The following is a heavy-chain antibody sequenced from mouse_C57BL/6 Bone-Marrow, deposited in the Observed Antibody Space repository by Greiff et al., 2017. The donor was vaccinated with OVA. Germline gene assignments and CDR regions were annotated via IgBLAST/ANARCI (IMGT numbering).Heavy chain of an antibody. J-gene: IGHJ2*01. V-gene: IGHV1-81*01. CDR1: GYTFTSSG. CDR2: IYPRSGNT. Sequence: QVQLQQSGAELARPGASVKLSCKASGYTFTSSGISWVKQSTGQGLEWIGEIYPRSGNTYYNEKFKGKATLTADKSSSTAYMELRSLTSEDSAVYFCAIYYGNREGDYWGQGTTLTVSS. CDR3: AIYYGNREGDY. D-gene: IGHD2-1*01.